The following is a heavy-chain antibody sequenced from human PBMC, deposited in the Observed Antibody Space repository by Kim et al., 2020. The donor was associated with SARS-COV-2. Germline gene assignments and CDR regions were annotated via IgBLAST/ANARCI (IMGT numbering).Heavy chain of an antibody. J-gene: IGHJ3*02. Sequence: GGSLRLSCAASGFTLSSYSMNWVRQAPGKGLEWVSSISSSSSYIYYADSVKGRFTISRDNAKNSLYLQMNSLRAEDTAVYYCARDKFGASGTPHAFDIWGQGTMVTVSS. CDR2: ISSSSSYI. CDR3: ARDKFGASGTPHAFDI. D-gene: IGHD6-13*01. CDR1: GFTLSSYS. V-gene: IGHV3-21*01.